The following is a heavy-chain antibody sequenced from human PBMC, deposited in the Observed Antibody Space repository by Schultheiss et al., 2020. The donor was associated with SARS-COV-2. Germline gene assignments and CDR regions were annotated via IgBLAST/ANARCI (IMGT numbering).Heavy chain of an antibody. CDR2: ISGSGGST. CDR3: TTDRNWNDVHYYYYYMDV. D-gene: IGHD1-20*01. J-gene: IGHJ6*03. Sequence: GGSLRLSCAASGFTFSSYGMHWVRQATGKGLEWVSAISGSGGSTYYADSVKGRFTISRDNAKNSLYLQMNSLRAEDTAVYYCTTDRNWNDVHYYYYYMDVWGKGTTVTVSS. V-gene: IGHV3-48*01. CDR1: GFTFSSYG.